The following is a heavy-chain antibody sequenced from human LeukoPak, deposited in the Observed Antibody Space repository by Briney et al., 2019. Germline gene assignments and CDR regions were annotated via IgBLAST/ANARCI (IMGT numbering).Heavy chain of an antibody. J-gene: IGHJ4*02. CDR2: ISYDGSNK. Sequence: GGSLRLSCAASGFAFSSYAMHWVRQAPGKGLEWVAVISYDGSNKYYADSVKGRFTISRDNSKNTLYLQMNSLRAEDTAVYYCEAHYGNFDYWGQGTLVTVSS. D-gene: IGHD3-16*01. V-gene: IGHV3-30-3*01. CDR1: GFAFSSYA. CDR3: EAHYGNFDY.